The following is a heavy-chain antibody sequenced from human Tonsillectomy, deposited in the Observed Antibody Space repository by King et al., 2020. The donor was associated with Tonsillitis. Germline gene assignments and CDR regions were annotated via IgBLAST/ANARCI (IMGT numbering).Heavy chain of an antibody. Sequence: EVQLVESGGGLVQPGGSLRLSCAASGFTVSSNYMNWVRQAPGKGLEWVSVIYSGGSTYYADSVKGRFTISRDNSKNTLYLQMNSLRAEDTAVYYCARERAADDYITYYYYYAMDVWGQGTTVTVSS. V-gene: IGHV3-66*01. CDR2: IYSGGST. D-gene: IGHD4-11*01. J-gene: IGHJ6*02. CDR1: GFTVSSNY. CDR3: ARERAADDYITYYYYYAMDV.